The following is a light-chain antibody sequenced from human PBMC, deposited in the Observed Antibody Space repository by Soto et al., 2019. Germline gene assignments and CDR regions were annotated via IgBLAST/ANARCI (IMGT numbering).Light chain of an antibody. Sequence: DIVMTQSPDSLAVSLGERATINCKSSQSVLYSSNNKNYLAWYQQKPGQPPKLLIYWASTRESGVPDRFSGSGSGTDFTLTIGSLQAEDVAVYYGQQYYTTPRTFGQGTKVEI. V-gene: IGKV4-1*01. CDR1: QSVLYSSNNKNY. J-gene: IGKJ1*01. CDR2: WAS. CDR3: QQYYTTPRT.